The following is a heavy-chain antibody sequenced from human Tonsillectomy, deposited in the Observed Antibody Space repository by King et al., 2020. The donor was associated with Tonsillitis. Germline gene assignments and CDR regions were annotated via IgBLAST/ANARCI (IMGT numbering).Heavy chain of an antibody. CDR3: ARQRADMVLDY. V-gene: IGHV1-69*09. J-gene: IGHJ4*02. Sequence: QLVQSGAEVKKPGSSVKVSCKASGGTFSSYAISWVRQAPGQGLEWMGRIIPILGITNYAQKFQGRVTITADKSTSTAYMELSSLRSEDTAGYYCARQRADMVLDYWGQGTLVTVSS. CDR2: IIPILGIT. D-gene: IGHD3-10*01. CDR1: GGTFSSYA.